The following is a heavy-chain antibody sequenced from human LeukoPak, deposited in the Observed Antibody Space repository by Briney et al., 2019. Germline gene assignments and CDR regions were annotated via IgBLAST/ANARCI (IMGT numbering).Heavy chain of an antibody. CDR3: ARAGDSGSYLFFDY. V-gene: IGHV3-21*01. CDR1: GFTFSAYI. CDR2: ISSSSTYI. Sequence: GGSLRLSCAASGFTFSAYIMNWVRQAPGKGLEWVSSISSSSTYIYYADSVKGRFTISRDNAKNSLYLQMNILRAKDTAVYYCARAGDSGSYLFFDYWGQGTLVTVSS. D-gene: IGHD1-26*01. J-gene: IGHJ4*02.